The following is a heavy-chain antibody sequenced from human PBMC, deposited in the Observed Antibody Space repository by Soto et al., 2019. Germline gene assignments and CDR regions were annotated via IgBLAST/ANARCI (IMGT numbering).Heavy chain of an antibody. Sequence: GGSLRLSCAASGFTVSSNYMSWVRQAPGKGLEWVSVIYSGGSTYYADSVKGRFTISRGNSKNTLYLQMNSLRAEDTAVYYCARDTRMAPFYYYYGMDVWGQGTTVTVSS. D-gene: IGHD2-8*01. CDR1: GFTVSSNY. CDR2: IYSGGST. CDR3: ARDTRMAPFYYYYGMDV. V-gene: IGHV3-53*01. J-gene: IGHJ6*02.